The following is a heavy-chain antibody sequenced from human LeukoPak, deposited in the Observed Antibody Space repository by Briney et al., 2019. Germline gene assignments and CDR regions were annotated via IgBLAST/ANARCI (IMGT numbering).Heavy chain of an antibody. CDR2: IYYSGST. V-gene: IGHV4-39*01. Sequence: SETLSLTCTVSGGSISSSSYYWGWIRQPPGKGLEWIGSIYYSGSTYYNPSLKSRVTISVDTSKNQFSLKLSSVTAADTAVYYCARVCTSSYLNWFDPWGQGTLVTVSS. J-gene: IGHJ5*02. CDR1: GGSISSSSYY. D-gene: IGHD2-2*01. CDR3: ARVCTSSYLNWFDP.